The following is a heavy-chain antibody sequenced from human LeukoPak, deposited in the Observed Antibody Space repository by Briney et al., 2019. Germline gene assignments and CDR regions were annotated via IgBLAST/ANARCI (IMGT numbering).Heavy chain of an antibody. CDR2: ISGYNGNT. Sequence: ASVKVSCKASGYTFASYGISWVRQAPGQGLEWMGWISGYNGNTNYAQNLQGRVTMTTDTSTSTAYMELRSLRSDDTAVYYCARDSVETWELWGRYYFDYWGQGTLVTVSS. CDR1: GYTFASYG. V-gene: IGHV1-18*01. J-gene: IGHJ4*02. CDR3: ARDSVETWELWGRYYFDY. D-gene: IGHD1-26*01.